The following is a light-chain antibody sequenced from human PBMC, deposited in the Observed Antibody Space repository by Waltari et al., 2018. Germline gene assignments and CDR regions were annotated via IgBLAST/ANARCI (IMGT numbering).Light chain of an antibody. J-gene: IGKJ1*01. CDR1: QNVSSSY. CDR3: QQYGSSLRT. V-gene: IGKV3-20*01. Sequence: EIVLTQSPGTLSLSPGERATLSCRASQNVSSSYLAWYQQKPGQAPRLLIYGASSRATAIPDRFSGSESGTDFTLTISRLEPEDFAVYYCQQYGSSLRTFGQGTKVEIK. CDR2: GAS.